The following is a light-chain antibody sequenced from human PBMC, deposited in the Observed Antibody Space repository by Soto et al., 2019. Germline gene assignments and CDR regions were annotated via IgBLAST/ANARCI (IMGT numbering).Light chain of an antibody. CDR3: SSYTGNNNKMV. Sequence: QSALTQYPSASGSPGQSVTISCTGTSSDVGGYNYVSWYQQHPGKAHKLMIFEVSKRPSGVPDRFSGSKSGNTASLTVSGLRAEDEAHYYCSSYTGNNNKMVFGGGTKLTVL. V-gene: IGLV2-8*01. J-gene: IGLJ2*01. CDR1: SSDVGGYNY. CDR2: EVS.